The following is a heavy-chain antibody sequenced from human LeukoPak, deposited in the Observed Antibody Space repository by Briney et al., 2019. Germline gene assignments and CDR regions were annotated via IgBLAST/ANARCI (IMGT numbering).Heavy chain of an antibody. CDR1: GFTFSSSA. CDR3: AKDSSGWFDFDN. Sequence: GGSLRLSCAASGFTFSSSAMSWVRQAPGKGLEWVSLISDGGGSTYYADSVRGRFSISRDNAKNTLYLHMNSLRAEDTAVYYCAKDSSGWFDFDNWGQGTPVTVSS. CDR2: ISDGGGST. D-gene: IGHD6-19*01. V-gene: IGHV3-23*01. J-gene: IGHJ4*02.